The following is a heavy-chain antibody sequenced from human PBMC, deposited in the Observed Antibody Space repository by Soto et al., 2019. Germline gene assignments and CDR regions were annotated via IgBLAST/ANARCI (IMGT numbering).Heavy chain of an antibody. CDR3: AKDGSDYYGSGSYYKVYYYYYMDV. Sequence: GGSLRLSCAASGFTFSSYGMHWVRQAPGKGLEWVAVISYDGSNKYYADSVKGRFTISRDNSKNTLYLQMNSLRAEDTAVYYCAKDGSDYYGSGSYYKVYYYYYMDVWGKGTTVTVSS. CDR2: ISYDGSNK. D-gene: IGHD3-10*01. J-gene: IGHJ6*03. V-gene: IGHV3-30*18. CDR1: GFTFSSYG.